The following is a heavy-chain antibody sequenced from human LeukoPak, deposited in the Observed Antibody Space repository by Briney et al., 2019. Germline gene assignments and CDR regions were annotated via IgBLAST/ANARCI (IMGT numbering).Heavy chain of an antibody. V-gene: IGHV5-51*01. CDR2: IYPGDSDT. J-gene: IGHJ5*02. CDR3: ARRVTGSYGPPDWFDP. CDR1: GYSFTSYC. D-gene: IGHD1-26*01. Sequence: GESLKISCKGSGYSFTSYCIGWVRQIPGKGLEWMGIIYPGDSDTRYSPSFQGQVTISADKSISTAYLQWSSLKASDTAMYYCARRVTGSYGPPDWFDPWGQGTLVTVSS.